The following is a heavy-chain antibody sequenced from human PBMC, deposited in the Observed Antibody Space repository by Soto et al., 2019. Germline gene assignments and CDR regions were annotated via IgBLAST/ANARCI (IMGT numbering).Heavy chain of an antibody. D-gene: IGHD3-10*01. CDR2: IYYSGNT. CDR3: ATLWFGEGDY. V-gene: IGHV4-39*01. J-gene: IGHJ4*02. Sequence: QLQLQESGPGLVKPSETLSLTCTVSGGSISRSSYFWGWIRQPPGKGLEWIGSIYYSGNTYYNASLRSRVTISVDTSKTQFSLKLSSVTAADTAVYYYATLWFGEGDYWGQGTLVTVSS. CDR1: GGSISRSSYF.